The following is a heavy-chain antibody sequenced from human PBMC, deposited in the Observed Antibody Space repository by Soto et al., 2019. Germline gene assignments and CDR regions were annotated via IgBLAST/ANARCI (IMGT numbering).Heavy chain of an antibody. V-gene: IGHV4-34*01. J-gene: IGHJ4*02. Sequence: PSETLSLTCAVYGGSFSGYYWSWIRQPPGKGLEWIGEINHSGSTNYNPSLKSRVTISVDTSKDQFSLKLSSVTAADTAVYYCARGLAGPLDYWGQGTLVPVSS. CDR3: ARGLAGPLDY. CDR1: GGSFSGYY. CDR2: INHSGST.